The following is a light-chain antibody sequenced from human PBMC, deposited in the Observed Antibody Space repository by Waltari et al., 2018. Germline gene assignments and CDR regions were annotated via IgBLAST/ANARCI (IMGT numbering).Light chain of an antibody. CDR3: CSFAESDTWV. J-gene: IGLJ3*02. CDR2: EVS. Sequence: QSALTQTASVSGSPGQSITISCTGVSSDVGNYDVVSWYQKHPDKPPKLIVYEVSKRPQGVSDRFSGSKSGNTASLTISGLQAEDEADYYCCSFAESDTWVFGGGTKVTVL. CDR1: SSDVGNYDV. V-gene: IGLV2-23*02.